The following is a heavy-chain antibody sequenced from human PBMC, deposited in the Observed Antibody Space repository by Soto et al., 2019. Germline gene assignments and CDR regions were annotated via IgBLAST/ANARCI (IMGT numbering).Heavy chain of an antibody. V-gene: IGHV1-8*01. CDR1: GYTFTSYD. D-gene: IGHD6-13*01. J-gene: IGHJ6*03. CDR2: MNPNSGNT. Sequence: QVQLVQSGAEVKKPGASVKVSCKASGYTFTSYDINWVRQATGQGLEWMGWMNPNSGNTGYAQKFQGRVTMTRNTSISTAYTELSSLRSEDAAVYYCARKAYSSSWPGGYYDYYMDVWGKGTTVTVSS. CDR3: ARKAYSSSWPGGYYDYYMDV.